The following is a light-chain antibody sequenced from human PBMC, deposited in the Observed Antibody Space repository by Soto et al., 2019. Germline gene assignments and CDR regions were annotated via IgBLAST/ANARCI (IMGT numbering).Light chain of an antibody. CDR2: GAS. CDR1: QSVSSSF. V-gene: IGKV3-20*01. Sequence: EIVLTQSPGTLSLSPGERATLSCRASQSVSSSFLAWYQQKPGQAPRLLICGASSRAAGIPDRFSGSGSGADFTLTISRLEPEDFAVDYCQQYYNSSLSFGGGTKVEIK. J-gene: IGKJ4*01. CDR3: QQYYNSSLS.